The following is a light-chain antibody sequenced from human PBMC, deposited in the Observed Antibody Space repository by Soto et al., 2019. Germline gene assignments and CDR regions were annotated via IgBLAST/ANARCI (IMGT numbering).Light chain of an antibody. CDR2: GAS. CDR3: QQYNNWPPGT. V-gene: IGKV3-15*01. Sequence: EIVMTQSPATLSVSPGERATLYCRASQSVSSNLAWYQQKPGQAPRLLIYGASTRATGIPARFSDSGSGTEFTLTISSLQSEDFATYYCQQYNNWPPGTFGQGTKVDIK. CDR1: QSVSSN. J-gene: IGKJ1*01.